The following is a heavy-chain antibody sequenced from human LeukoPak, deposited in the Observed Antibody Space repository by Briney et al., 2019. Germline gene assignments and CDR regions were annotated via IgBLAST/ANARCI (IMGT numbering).Heavy chain of an antibody. Sequence: GGSLRLSCAASGFTFNSYEMNWVRQAPGKGLEWVSYISSSGSTIYYADSVKGRFTISRDNAKNSLYLQMNSLRAEDTAVYYCARDDSYGLDYWGQGTRVTVSS. CDR1: GFTFNSYE. CDR3: ARDDSYGLDY. D-gene: IGHD5-18*01. CDR2: ISSSGSTI. J-gene: IGHJ4*02. V-gene: IGHV3-48*03.